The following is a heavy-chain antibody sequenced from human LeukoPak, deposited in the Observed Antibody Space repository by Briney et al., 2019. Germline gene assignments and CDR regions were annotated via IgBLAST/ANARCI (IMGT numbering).Heavy chain of an antibody. CDR1: GGSISSYY. D-gene: IGHD3-10*01. Sequence: SETLSLTCTVSGGSISSYYWSWIRQPAGKGLEWIGRIYTSGSTNYNPSLKSRVTMSVDTSKNQFSLKLSSVTAAGTAVYYCARDAWFGAGRTFAYWGQGTLVTVSS. CDR3: ARDAWFGAGRTFAY. J-gene: IGHJ4*02. V-gene: IGHV4-4*07. CDR2: IYTSGST.